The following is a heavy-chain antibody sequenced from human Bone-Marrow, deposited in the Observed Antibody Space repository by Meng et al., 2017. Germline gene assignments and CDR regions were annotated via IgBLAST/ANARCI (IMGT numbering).Heavy chain of an antibody. CDR2: INPSGGST. CDR1: GYTFTSYY. CDR3: ARDQAKMEGFDY. J-gene: IGHJ4*02. Sequence: QVQLVQFGAEVKKPGASVKVSCKASGYTFTSYYMHWVRQSPGQGLEWMGIINPSGGSTSYAQKFQGRVTMTRDTSTSTVYMELSSLRSEDTAVYYCARDQAKMEGFDYWGQGTLVTVSS. V-gene: IGHV1-46*01. D-gene: IGHD5-24*01.